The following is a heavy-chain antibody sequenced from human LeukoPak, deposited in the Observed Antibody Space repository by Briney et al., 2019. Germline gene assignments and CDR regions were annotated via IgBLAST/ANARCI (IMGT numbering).Heavy chain of an antibody. D-gene: IGHD1-1*01. Sequence: ASVKVSCKASGYTFTGYYIHWVRQAPGQGLEWMGWINPNNGDTKNAQKFQGRVTMTRDTSIGTAYMDPSGLRSDDTAVYYCARVPLPTTFYDYYMDVWGHGTTVTVSS. CDR3: ARVPLPTTFYDYYMDV. J-gene: IGHJ6*03. CDR2: INPNNGDT. V-gene: IGHV1-2*02. CDR1: GYTFTGYY.